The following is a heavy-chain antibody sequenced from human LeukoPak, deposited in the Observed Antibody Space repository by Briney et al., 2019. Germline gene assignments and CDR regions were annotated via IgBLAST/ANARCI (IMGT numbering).Heavy chain of an antibody. V-gene: IGHV3-73*01. CDR3: TRHYYDSSGYYYYYYMDV. Sequence: GGSLRLSCAASGFTFSGSAMHWVRQASGKGLEWVGRIRSKANSYATAYAASVKGRFTISRDDSKNTAYLQMNSPKTEDTAVYYCTRHYYDSSGYYYYYYMDVWGKGTTVTVSS. CDR1: GFTFSGSA. J-gene: IGHJ6*03. CDR2: IRSKANSYAT. D-gene: IGHD3-22*01.